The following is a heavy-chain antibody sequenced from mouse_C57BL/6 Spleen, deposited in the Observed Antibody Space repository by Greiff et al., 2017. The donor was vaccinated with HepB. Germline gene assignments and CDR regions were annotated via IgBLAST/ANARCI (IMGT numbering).Heavy chain of an antibody. V-gene: IGHV1-54*01. Sequence: QVQLKQSGAELVRPGTSVKVSCKASGYAFTNYLIEWVKQRPGQGLEWIGVINPGSGGTNYNEKFKGKATLTADKSSSTAYMQLSSLTSDASAVYFCARCGYSNYGSPCFAYWGQGTLVTVSA. CDR2: INPGSGGT. CDR1: GYAFTNYL. D-gene: IGHD2-5*01. CDR3: ARCGYSNYGSPCFAY. J-gene: IGHJ3*01.